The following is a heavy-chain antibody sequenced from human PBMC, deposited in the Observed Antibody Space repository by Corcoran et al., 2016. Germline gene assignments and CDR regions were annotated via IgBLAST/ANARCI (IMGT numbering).Heavy chain of an antibody. D-gene: IGHD6-13*01. CDR2: ISYDGSNK. CDR1: GFTFSSYG. Sequence: QVQLVESGGGVVQPGRSLRLSCAASGFTFSSYGMHWVRQAPGKGLEWVAVISYDGSNKYYADSVKGRFTISRDNSKNTLYLPMNSLRAEDTAVYYCAQNRGIAAAGNFDYWGQGTLVTGSS. CDR3: AQNRGIAAAGNFDY. V-gene: IGHV3-30*18. J-gene: IGHJ4*02.